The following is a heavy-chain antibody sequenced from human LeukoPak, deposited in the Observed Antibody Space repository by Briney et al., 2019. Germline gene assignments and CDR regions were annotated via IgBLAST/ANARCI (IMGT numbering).Heavy chain of an antibody. Sequence: KPSETLSLTCAVYGGSFSGYYWSWIRQPPGKGLEWIGEINHSGSTYFNPSLKSRVTISVDTSKNQFSLKLSSVTAADTAVYYCARERGDNWNVGPWGQGTLVTVSS. CDR1: GGSFSGYY. V-gene: IGHV4-34*01. D-gene: IGHD1-20*01. CDR2: INHSGST. J-gene: IGHJ5*02. CDR3: ARERGDNWNVGP.